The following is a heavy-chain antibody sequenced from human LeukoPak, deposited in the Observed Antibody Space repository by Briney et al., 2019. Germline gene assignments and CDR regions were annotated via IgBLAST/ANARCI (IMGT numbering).Heavy chain of an antibody. CDR2: ISSSGSTI. CDR1: GFTFSSYS. CDR3: ARERFGELTLDY. J-gene: IGHJ4*02. V-gene: IGHV3-48*04. D-gene: IGHD3-10*01. Sequence: GGSLRLSCAASGFTFSSYSMNWVRQAPGKGLEWVSYISSSGSTIYYADSVKGRFTISRDNAKNSLYLQMNSLRAEDTAVYYCARERFGELTLDYWGQGTLVTVSS.